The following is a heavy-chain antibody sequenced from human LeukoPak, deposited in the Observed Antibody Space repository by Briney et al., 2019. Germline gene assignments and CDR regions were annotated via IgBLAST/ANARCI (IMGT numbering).Heavy chain of an antibody. CDR1: GFTFSSYA. J-gene: IGHJ4*02. CDR2: IKSKINGGTI. V-gene: IGHV3-15*01. D-gene: IGHD4-17*01. Sequence: GGSLRLSCAASGFTFSSYAMSWVRQAPGKGLEWVGRIKSKINGGTIDYAAAVKDRFTISRDASKNTLYLQMDSLKTEDTAVYYCTGNLGDDRPVYWGQGTLVTVSS. CDR3: TGNLGDDRPVY.